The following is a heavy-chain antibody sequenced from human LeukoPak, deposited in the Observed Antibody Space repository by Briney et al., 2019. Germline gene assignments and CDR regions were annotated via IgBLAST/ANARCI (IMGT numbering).Heavy chain of an antibody. V-gene: IGHV4-38-2*01. J-gene: IGHJ6*03. CDR2: LYHSDSA. CDR1: GYSISNGYY. Sequence: SETLSLTCAVSGYSISNGYYWVWIRQPPGRGLGWIGSLYHSDSAYYNTSLRSRVSMSVDTSKNQFSLTLSFVTAADTAVYYCARQHDSYYYYYMDVWGSGTTVTVSS. CDR3: ARQHDSYYYYYMDV.